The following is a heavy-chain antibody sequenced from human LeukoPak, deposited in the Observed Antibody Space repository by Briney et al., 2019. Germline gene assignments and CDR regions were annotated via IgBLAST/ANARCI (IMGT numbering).Heavy chain of an antibody. D-gene: IGHD2-21*02. CDR2: IYYSGST. CDR3: ARHCGGDCYSRGPLRQPGFDP. CDR1: GGSISSSSYY. J-gene: IGHJ5*02. Sequence: SETLSLTCTVSGGSISSSSYYWGWIRQPPGKGLEWIGSIYYSGSTYYNPSLKSRVTISVDTPKNQFSLKLSSVTAADTAVYYCARHCGGDCYSRGPLRQPGFDPWGQGTLVTVSS. V-gene: IGHV4-39*01.